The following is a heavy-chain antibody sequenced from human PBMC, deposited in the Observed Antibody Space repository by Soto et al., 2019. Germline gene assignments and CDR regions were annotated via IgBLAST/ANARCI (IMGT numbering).Heavy chain of an antibody. CDR1: GFTFSSYA. J-gene: IGHJ6*02. V-gene: IGHV3-30-3*01. CDR2: ISYDGSNK. Sequence: GGSLRLSCAASGFTFSSYAMHWVRQAPGKGLEWVAVISYDGSNKYYADSVKGRFTISRDNSKNTLYLQMNSLRAEDTAVYYCARGDYGDFRYGMDVWGQGTTVTVSS. D-gene: IGHD4-17*01. CDR3: ARGDYGDFRYGMDV.